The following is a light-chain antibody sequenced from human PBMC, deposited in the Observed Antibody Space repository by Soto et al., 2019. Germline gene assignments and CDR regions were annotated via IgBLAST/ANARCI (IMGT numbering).Light chain of an antibody. J-gene: IGKJ1*01. CDR1: QSVGTN. Sequence: IVMTQSPDTLSVSPGERATLSCRASQSVGTNLAWYQQKPRQAPRLLIYAASTRATGLPARFSGSGSGTEFTLTISSLQSEDFAVYYCQQYNNWPTWTFGQGTKVKS. CDR2: AAS. CDR3: QQYNNWPTWT. V-gene: IGKV3-15*01.